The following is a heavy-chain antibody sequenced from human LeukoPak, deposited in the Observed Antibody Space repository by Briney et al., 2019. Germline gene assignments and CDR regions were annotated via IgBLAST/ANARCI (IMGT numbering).Heavy chain of an antibody. D-gene: IGHD2-21*01. CDR3: ASRPSYSIGDAFDI. V-gene: IGHV4-59*08. J-gene: IGHJ3*02. Sequence: SETLSLTCTVSGGSISSYYWSWNRQPPGKGLEWIGYIYYSGSTNYNPSLKSRVTISVDTSKNQFSLKLSSVTAADTAVYYCASRPSYSIGDAFDIWGQGTMVTVSS. CDR2: IYYSGST. CDR1: GGSISSYY.